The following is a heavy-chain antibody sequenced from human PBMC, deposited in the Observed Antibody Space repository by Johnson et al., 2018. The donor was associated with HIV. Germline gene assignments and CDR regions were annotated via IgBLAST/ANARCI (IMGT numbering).Heavy chain of an antibody. J-gene: IGHJ3*02. CDR3: ARGSLSGSPDI. Sequence: VQLVESGGGLVQPGGSLRPSCAVSGFTFSSYAMSWVRQAPGKGLEWVSTIRGSGSSTYYADSVKGRFTISRDNSKNTLYLQMNSLRAEDTAVYYCARGSLSGSPDIWGQGTMVTVSS. D-gene: IGHD1-26*01. CDR2: IRGSGSST. V-gene: IGHV3-23*04. CDR1: GFTFSSYA.